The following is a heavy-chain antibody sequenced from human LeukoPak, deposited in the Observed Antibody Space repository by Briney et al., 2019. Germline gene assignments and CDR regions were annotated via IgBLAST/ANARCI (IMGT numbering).Heavy chain of an antibody. CDR3: ARSGGPGILDY. Sequence: PSETLSLTCTVSGYSISSGYYWGWIRQPPGKGLEWIGSIYHSGSTYYNPSLKIRVTISVDTSKNQFSLKLSSVTAADTAVYYCARSGGPGILDYWGQGTLVTVSS. D-gene: IGHD2-21*01. CDR2: IYHSGST. J-gene: IGHJ4*02. V-gene: IGHV4-38-2*02. CDR1: GYSISSGYY.